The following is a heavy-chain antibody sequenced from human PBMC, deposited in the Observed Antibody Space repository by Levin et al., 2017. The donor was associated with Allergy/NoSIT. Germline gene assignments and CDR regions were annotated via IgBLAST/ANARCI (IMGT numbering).Heavy chain of an antibody. J-gene: IGHJ2*01. CDR1: GVTFSTYP. Sequence: SCAASGVTFSTYPMSWVRQAPGKGLEWVSAITGSGGRTFYADSVRGRFTISRDNSKNTLYLQMNSLRAEDTAVYYCAKDPTGGYSGYEVRYFDRWGRGTLVTVSS. CDR3: AKDPTGGYSGYEVRYFDR. CDR2: ITGSGGRT. V-gene: IGHV3-23*01. D-gene: IGHD5-12*01.